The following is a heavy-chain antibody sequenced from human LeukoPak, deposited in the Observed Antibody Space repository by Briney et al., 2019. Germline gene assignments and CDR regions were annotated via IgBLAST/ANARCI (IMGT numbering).Heavy chain of an antibody. J-gene: IGHJ5*02. CDR3: ARVGHGSGSYYLRGRGWFDP. CDR2: IYYSGST. V-gene: IGHV4-59*01. D-gene: IGHD3-10*01. Sequence: PSETLSLTCTVSGGSISSYYWSWIRQPPGKGLEWIGYIYYSGSTNYNPSLKSRVTISVDTSKNQFSLKLSSVTAADTAVYYCARVGHGSGSYYLRGRGWFDPWGQGTLVTVSS. CDR1: GGSISSYY.